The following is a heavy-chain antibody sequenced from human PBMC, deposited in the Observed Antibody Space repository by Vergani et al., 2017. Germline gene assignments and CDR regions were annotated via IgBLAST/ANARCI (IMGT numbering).Heavy chain of an antibody. CDR1: GYTFTSYA. Sequence: QVQLVQSGSELKKPGASVKVSCKASGYTFTSYAMHWVRQATGQGLEWMGCININTGNPIYAQGFTGRFVFSLDTSARTAYLQTCSLKAEGTAVYYCARDRESSASAPPYYYYYYGMDVWGQGTTVTVSS. V-gene: IGHV7-4-1*01. CDR3: ARDRESSASAPPYYYYYYGMDV. J-gene: IGHJ6*02. CDR2: ININTGNP. D-gene: IGHD6-6*01.